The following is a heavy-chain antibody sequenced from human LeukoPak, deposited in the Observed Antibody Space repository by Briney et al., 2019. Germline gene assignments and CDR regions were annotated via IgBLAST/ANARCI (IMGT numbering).Heavy chain of an antibody. Sequence: SQTLSLTCTVSGGSISSGSYYWSWIRQPAGKGLEWIGRIYTSGSTNYNPSLKSRVTISVDTSKNQFSLKLSSVTAADTAVYYCARGMGFYMDVWGKGTTVTISS. CDR2: IYTSGST. CDR1: GGSISSGSYY. D-gene: IGHD1-26*01. V-gene: IGHV4-61*02. J-gene: IGHJ6*03. CDR3: ARGMGFYMDV.